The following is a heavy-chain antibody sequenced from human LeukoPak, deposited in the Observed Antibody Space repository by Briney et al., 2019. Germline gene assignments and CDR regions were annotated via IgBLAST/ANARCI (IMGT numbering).Heavy chain of an antibody. V-gene: IGHV3-23*01. CDR3: VREFSSGWYKNGDTHFDY. J-gene: IGHJ4*02. D-gene: IGHD6-19*01. Sequence: GGSLRLSCAASGFTFSSYAMAWVRQAPGKGLEWVSAISGSGGTTHDADSVKGRFTISRDNSKNTLYLQMNSLTAEDTAVYYCVREFSSGWYKNGDTHFDYWGQGTLVTVSS. CDR2: ISGSGGTT. CDR1: GFTFSSYA.